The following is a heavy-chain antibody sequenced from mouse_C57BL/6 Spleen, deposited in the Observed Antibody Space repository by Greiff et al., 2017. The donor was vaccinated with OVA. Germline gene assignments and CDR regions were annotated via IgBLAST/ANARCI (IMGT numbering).Heavy chain of an antibody. Sequence: EVKVVESGGGLVQPGGSLKLSCAASGFTFSDYGMAWVRQAPRKGPEWVAFISNLAYSIYYADTVTGRFTISRENAKNTLYLEMSSLRSEDTAMYYCARHGNSNYWYFDVWGTGTTVTVSS. CDR1: GFTFSDYG. CDR2: ISNLAYSI. V-gene: IGHV5-15*01. J-gene: IGHJ1*03. D-gene: IGHD2-5*01. CDR3: ARHGNSNYWYFDV.